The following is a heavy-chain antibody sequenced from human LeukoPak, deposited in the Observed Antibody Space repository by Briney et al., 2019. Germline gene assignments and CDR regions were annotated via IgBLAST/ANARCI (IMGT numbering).Heavy chain of an antibody. V-gene: IGHV4-30-4*01. CDR1: GGSISSGDYY. D-gene: IGHD2-2*01. J-gene: IGHJ3*02. Sequence: SETLSLTCTVSGGSISSGDYYWSWIRQPPGKGLEWIGYIYYSGSTYYNPSPKSRVTISVDTSKNQFSLKLSSVTAADTAVYYCARDRALVAWGAFDIWGQGTMVTVSS. CDR3: ARDRALVAWGAFDI. CDR2: IYYSGST.